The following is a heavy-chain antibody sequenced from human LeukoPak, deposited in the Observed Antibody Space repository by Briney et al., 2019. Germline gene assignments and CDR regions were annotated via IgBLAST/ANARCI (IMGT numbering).Heavy chain of an antibody. Sequence: ASVKVSCKASGYTFTGYYMHWVRQAPGQGLEWMGWISAYNGNTNYAQKLQGRVTMTTDTSTSTAYMELRSLRSDDTAVYYCAGVGGATTLYYFDYWGQGTLVTVSS. D-gene: IGHD1-26*01. CDR1: GYTFTGYY. V-gene: IGHV1-18*04. J-gene: IGHJ4*02. CDR2: ISAYNGNT. CDR3: AGVGGATTLYYFDY.